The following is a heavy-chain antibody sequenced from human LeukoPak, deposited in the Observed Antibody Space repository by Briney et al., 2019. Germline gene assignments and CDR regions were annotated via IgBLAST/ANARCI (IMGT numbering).Heavy chain of an antibody. V-gene: IGHV4-38-2*01. Sequence: SETLSLTCAVSGYSISSGYYWGWIRQPPGKGLEWIGCIYHSGSTYYNPSLKSRVTISVDTSKNQFSLKLSSVTAADTAVYHCARRDYGSGSYYPSDDYWGQGTLVTVSS. CDR1: GYSISSGYY. J-gene: IGHJ4*02. CDR3: ARRDYGSGSYYPSDDY. D-gene: IGHD3-10*01. CDR2: IYHSGST.